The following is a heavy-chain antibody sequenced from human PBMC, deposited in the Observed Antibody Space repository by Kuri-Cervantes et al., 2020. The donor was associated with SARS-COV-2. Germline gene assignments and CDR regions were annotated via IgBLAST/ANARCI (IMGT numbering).Heavy chain of an antibody. V-gene: IGHV4-61*02. J-gene: IGHJ6*03. CDR2: IYTSGST. CDR3: ARVVPAADEGLYYYYMDV. D-gene: IGHD2-2*01. Sequence: LRLSCTVSGGSISSGSYYWSWIRQPAGKGLEWIGRIYTSGSTNYNPSLKSRVTISVDTSKNQFSLKLSSVTAADTAVYYCARVVPAADEGLYYYYMDVWGKGTTVTVSS. CDR1: GGSISSGSYY.